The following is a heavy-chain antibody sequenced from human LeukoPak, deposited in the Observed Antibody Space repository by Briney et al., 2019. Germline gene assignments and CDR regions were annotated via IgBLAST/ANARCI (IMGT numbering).Heavy chain of an antibody. J-gene: IGHJ4*02. V-gene: IGHV1-69*04. D-gene: IGHD2-15*01. CDR3: ARDRPRARYFDY. CDR1: GGTFNDYS. CDR2: IIPILNVP. Sequence: SVKVSCKASGGTFNDYSISWVRQAPGQGLEWVGRIIPILNVPNYAQKFEGRVTITADKSTNTAYMELSSLKSEDTAVYFCARDRPRARYFDYWGQGTLVTVSS.